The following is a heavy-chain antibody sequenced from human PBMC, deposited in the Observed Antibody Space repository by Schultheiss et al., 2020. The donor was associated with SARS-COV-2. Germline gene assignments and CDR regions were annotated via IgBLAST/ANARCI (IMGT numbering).Heavy chain of an antibody. V-gene: IGHV4-39*07. D-gene: IGHD2-2*01. CDR2: IHYSGST. CDR3: ARDHEVPAAPYNWFDP. CDR1: GGSISSGSYY. Sequence: SETLSLTCTVSGGSISSGSYYWGWIRLPPGKGLEWIGGIHYSGSTYYNPSLKSRVTISVDTSKNQFSLKLSSVTAADTAVYYCARDHEVPAAPYNWFDPWGQGTLVTVSS. J-gene: IGHJ5*02.